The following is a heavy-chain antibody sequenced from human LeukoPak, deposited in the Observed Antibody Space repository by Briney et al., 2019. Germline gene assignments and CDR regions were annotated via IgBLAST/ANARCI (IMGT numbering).Heavy chain of an antibody. D-gene: IGHD1-26*01. CDR3: AREGEYYYYMDV. V-gene: IGHV1-8*01. CDR2: MNPNSGNT. CDR1: GYTFTNYD. Sequence: ASVKVSCKASGYTFTNYDINWMRQATGQGLEWMGWMNPNSGNTGYAQKFQGRVTMTRNTSTSTAYMELRSLRSDDTALYYCAREGEYYYYMDVWGKGTTVTVSS. J-gene: IGHJ6*03.